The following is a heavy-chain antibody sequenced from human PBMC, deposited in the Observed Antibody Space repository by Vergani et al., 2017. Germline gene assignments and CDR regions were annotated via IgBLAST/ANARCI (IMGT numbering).Heavy chain of an antibody. V-gene: IGHV4-61*02. CDR2: IYTSGST. CDR3: ARGLRSSTSQRYFDY. J-gene: IGHJ4*02. CDR1: GGSISSGSYY. Sequence: LQLQESGPGLMKPSQTLSLTCTVSGGSISSGSYYWSWIRQPAGKGLEWIGRIYTSGSTNYNPSLKSRVTMSVDTSKNQFSLKLSSVTAADTAVYYCARGLRSSTSQRYFDYWGQGTLVTVSS. D-gene: IGHD2-2*01.